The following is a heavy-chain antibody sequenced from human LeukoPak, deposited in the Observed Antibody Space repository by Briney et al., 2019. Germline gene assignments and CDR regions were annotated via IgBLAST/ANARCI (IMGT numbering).Heavy chain of an antibody. V-gene: IGHV1-18*01. Sequence: ASVKVSCKASGYTFTSYAMNWVRQAPGQGLEWMGWISAYNGNTNYAQKLQGRVTMTTDTSTSTAYMELSRLRSDDTAVYYCARGRVPAAMYGYWGQGTLVTVSS. CDR1: GYTFTSYA. CDR2: ISAYNGNT. J-gene: IGHJ4*02. CDR3: ARGRVPAAMYGY. D-gene: IGHD2-2*01.